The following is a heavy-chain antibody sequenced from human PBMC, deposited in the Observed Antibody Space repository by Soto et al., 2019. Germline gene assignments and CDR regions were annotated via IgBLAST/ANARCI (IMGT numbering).Heavy chain of an antibody. CDR3: AREGSALRFLEWPGNSMDV. J-gene: IGHJ6*02. V-gene: IGHV1-2*04. CDR1: GYTFTGYY. Sequence: ASVKVSCKASGYTFTGYYMHWVRQAPGQGLEWMGWINPNSGGTNYAQKFQGWVTMTRDTSISTAYMELSRLRSDDTAVYYCAREGSALRFLEWPGNSMDVWGQGTTVTVSS. CDR2: INPNSGGT. D-gene: IGHD3-3*01.